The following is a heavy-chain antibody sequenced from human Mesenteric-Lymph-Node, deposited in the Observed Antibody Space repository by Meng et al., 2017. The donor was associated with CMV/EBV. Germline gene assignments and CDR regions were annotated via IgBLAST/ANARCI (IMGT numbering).Heavy chain of an antibody. Sequence: SETLSLTCVISGDSVSSNSAAWNWIRQSPSRGLEWLGRVYYRSRWFTEYAVSVKSRIAIKSDTSKNQFSLQLNSVTPEDTAVYYCARADLHANFFDYWGQGTLVTVSS. V-gene: IGHV6-1*01. J-gene: IGHJ4*02. CDR2: VYYRSRWFT. CDR3: ARADLHANFFDY. CDR1: GDSVSSNSAA.